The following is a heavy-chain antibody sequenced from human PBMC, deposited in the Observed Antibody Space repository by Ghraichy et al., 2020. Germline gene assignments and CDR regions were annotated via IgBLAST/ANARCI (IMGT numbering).Heavy chain of an antibody. J-gene: IGHJ4*02. D-gene: IGHD2-2*01. CDR1: GGSISSYY. Sequence: SETLSLTCTVSGGSISSYYWSWIRQPAGKGLEWIGRIYTSGSTNYNPSLKSRVTMSVDTSKNQFSLKLSSVTAADTAVYYCAREVELGFGVPAVWYYFDYWGQGTLVTVSS. CDR3: AREVELGFGVPAVWYYFDY. V-gene: IGHV4-4*07. CDR2: IYTSGST.